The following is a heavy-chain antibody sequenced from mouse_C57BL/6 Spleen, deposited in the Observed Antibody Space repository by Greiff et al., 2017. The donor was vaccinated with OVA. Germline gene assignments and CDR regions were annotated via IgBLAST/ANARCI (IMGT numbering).Heavy chain of an antibody. CDR2: ISDGGSYT. V-gene: IGHV5-4*01. J-gene: IGHJ4*01. D-gene: IGHD1-1*01. Sequence: EVQVVESGGGLVKPGGSLKLSCAASGFTFSSYAMSWVRQTPEKRLEWVATISDGGSYTYYPANVKGRFTISRDNAKNNLYLQKSDLKSEDTAMYYCARVPSYYGSRRYAMDYWGQGTSVTVSS. CDR1: GFTFSSYA. CDR3: ARVPSYYGSRRYAMDY.